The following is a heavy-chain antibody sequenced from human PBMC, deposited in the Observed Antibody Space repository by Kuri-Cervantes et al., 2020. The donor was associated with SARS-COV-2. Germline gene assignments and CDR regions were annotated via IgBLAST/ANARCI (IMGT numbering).Heavy chain of an antibody. Sequence: GSLRLSCAVHGGSFSGYYWSWIRQPPGKGLEWIGEINHSGSTNYNPSLKSRVTVSVDTSKNQFSLKLSSVTAADTAVYYCARLVYDYVWGSYRHKGYYFDYWGQGTLVTVSS. V-gene: IGHV4-34*01. CDR1: GGSFSGYY. J-gene: IGHJ4*02. CDR2: INHSGST. D-gene: IGHD3-16*02. CDR3: ARLVYDYVWGSYRHKGYYFDY.